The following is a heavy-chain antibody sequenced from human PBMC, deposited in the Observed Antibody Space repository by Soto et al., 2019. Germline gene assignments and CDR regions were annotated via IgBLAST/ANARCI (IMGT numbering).Heavy chain of an antibody. J-gene: IGHJ3*02. D-gene: IGHD2-15*01. CDR2: ISAWNDNK. CDR3: ARGDVVPDAFDI. CDR1: GYSFTSYC. Sequence: AGATVSYKPCGYSFTSYCISCVRQAPGQGLEWMRWISAWNDNKNYTPKLQGRVTMTTDTSTSTADMKLRSLRSDDTALYYCARGDVVPDAFDIWGQGTMVTVSS. V-gene: IGHV1-18*01.